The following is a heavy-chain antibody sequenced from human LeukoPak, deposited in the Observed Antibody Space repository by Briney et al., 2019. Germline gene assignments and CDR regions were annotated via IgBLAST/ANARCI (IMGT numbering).Heavy chain of an antibody. J-gene: IGHJ4*02. V-gene: IGHV3-23*01. Sequence: GGSLRLSCAASGFTFSNYAMSWVRQAPGKGLEWVSAITGSGGNTYYADSVKGRFTISRDNSKNTVFLQMNSPRAEDTAVYYRAKWGDYDVLTGYYVSDYWGQGTLVTVSS. CDR3: AKWGDYDVLTGYYVSDY. D-gene: IGHD3-9*01. CDR1: GFTFSNYA. CDR2: ITGSGGNT.